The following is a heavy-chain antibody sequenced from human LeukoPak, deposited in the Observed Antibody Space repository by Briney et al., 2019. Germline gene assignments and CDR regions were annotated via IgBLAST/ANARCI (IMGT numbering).Heavy chain of an antibody. V-gene: IGHV3-23*01. CDR3: ARGHHYYDSSGYLDY. Sequence: GGSLRLSCAASGFTFSSYAMSWVRQAPEKGLEWVSAISGSGGSTYYADSVKGRFTISRDNSKNTLYLQMNSLRAEDTAVYYCARGHHYYDSSGYLDYWGQGTLVTVSS. CDR1: GFTFSSYA. J-gene: IGHJ4*02. CDR2: ISGSGGST. D-gene: IGHD3-22*01.